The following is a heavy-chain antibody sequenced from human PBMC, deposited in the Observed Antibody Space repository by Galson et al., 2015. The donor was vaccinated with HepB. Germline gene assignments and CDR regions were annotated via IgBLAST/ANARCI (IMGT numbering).Heavy chain of an antibody. CDR1: GYTFTDFY. D-gene: IGHD3-16*01. CDR3: ARTLSLIPGSSNNWFDP. J-gene: IGHJ5*02. V-gene: IGHV1-2*06. Sequence: SVKVSCKASGYTFTDFYIHWVRQAPGQGLEWMGRINPRNGDSNSAPKFQGRVTMTRDTSINTAYMELSRLRSDDTAMYYCARTLSLIPGSSNNWFDPWGQGTLVTVSS. CDR2: INPRNGDS.